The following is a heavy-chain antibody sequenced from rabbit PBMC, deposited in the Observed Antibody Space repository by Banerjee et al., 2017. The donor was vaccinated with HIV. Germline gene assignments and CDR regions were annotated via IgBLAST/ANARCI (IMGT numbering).Heavy chain of an antibody. V-gene: IGHV1S45*01. CDR1: GFSFSSTYY. CDR2: IVTSNGNL. Sequence: QEQLEESGGGLVQPEGSLTLTCTASGFSFSSTYYMCWVRQAPGKGLEWIACIVTSNGNLVYASWAKGRFTISKTSSTTVTVQMTSLTAADTATYFCARGADNNWYIPYFKLWGQGTLVTVS. D-gene: IGHD1-1*01. J-gene: IGHJ4*01. CDR3: ARGADNNWYIPYFKL.